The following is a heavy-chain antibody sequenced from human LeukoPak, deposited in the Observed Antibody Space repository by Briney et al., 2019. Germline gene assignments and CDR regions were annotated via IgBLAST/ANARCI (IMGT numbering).Heavy chain of an antibody. Sequence: GGSLRLSCAASGFTFDDYAMHWVRQALGKGLEWVSGISWNSGSIGYADSVKGRFTISRDNAKNSLYLQMNSLRAEDTALYYCAKERNLEIAVAGTLFDYWGQGTLVTVSS. D-gene: IGHD6-19*01. CDR1: GFTFDDYA. J-gene: IGHJ4*02. V-gene: IGHV3-9*01. CDR2: ISWNSGSI. CDR3: AKERNLEIAVAGTLFDY.